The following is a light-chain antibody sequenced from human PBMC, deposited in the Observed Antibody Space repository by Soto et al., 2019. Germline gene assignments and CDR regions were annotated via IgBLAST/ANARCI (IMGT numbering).Light chain of an antibody. CDR2: DVN. J-gene: IGLJ2*01. CDR3: TSGTTSTTMI. CDR1: SSDIGAYNF. V-gene: IGLV2-14*03. Sequence: QSALTQPASVSGSPGQSITISCTGTSSDIGAYNFVSWYQQHPGKAPKLMLYDVNIRPSGVSNRFSGYKSGNTASLTISGLQAEDEADYYCTSGTTSTTMIFGGGTK.